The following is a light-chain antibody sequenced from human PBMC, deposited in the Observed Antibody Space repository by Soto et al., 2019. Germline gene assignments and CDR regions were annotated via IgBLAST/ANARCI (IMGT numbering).Light chain of an antibody. CDR1: QRVASN. Sequence: MTQSPATLTVTQGERATLSCRASQRVASNLAWYQQKPGQAPRLLIYGASTRATGIPDRFSGSGSGADFTLTISRLEPEDFAVYYCQQYGSSRWTFGQRTKVDI. CDR3: QQYGSSRWT. J-gene: IGKJ1*01. V-gene: IGKV3-20*01. CDR2: GAS.